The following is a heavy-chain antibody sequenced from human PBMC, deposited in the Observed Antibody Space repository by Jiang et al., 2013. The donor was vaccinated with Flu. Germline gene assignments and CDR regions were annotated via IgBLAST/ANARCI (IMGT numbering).Heavy chain of an antibody. CDR2: ISYDGSNK. V-gene: IGHV3-30-3*01. J-gene: IGHJ4*02. Sequence: VQLLESGGGVVQPGRSLRLSCAASGFTFSSYAMHWVRQAPGKGLEWVAVISYDGSNKYYADSVKGRFTISRDNSKNTLYMQMNSLRAEDTAVYYCARTYDILTGADYWGQGTL. CDR1: GFTFSSYA. CDR3: ARTYDILTGADY. D-gene: IGHD3-9*01.